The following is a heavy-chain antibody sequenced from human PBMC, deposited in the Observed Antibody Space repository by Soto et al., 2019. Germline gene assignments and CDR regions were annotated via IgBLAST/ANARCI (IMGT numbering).Heavy chain of an antibody. D-gene: IGHD2-15*01. CDR1: GFTFSSYG. CDR3: AKVDGRYCSGGSCPGLLPS. V-gene: IGHV3-30*18. J-gene: IGHJ4*02. CDR2: ISYDGSNK. Sequence: QVQLVESGGGVVQPGRSLRLSCAASGFTFSSYGMHWVRQAPGKGLEWVAVISYDGSNKYYADSVKGRFTISRDNSKNTLYLQMNSLRAEDTAVYYCAKVDGRYCSGGSCPGLLPSWGQGTLVTVSS.